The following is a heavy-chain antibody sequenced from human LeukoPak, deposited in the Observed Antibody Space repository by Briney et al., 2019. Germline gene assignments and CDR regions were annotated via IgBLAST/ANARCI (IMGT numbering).Heavy chain of an antibody. V-gene: IGHV3-30*02. D-gene: IGHD3-22*01. CDR1: GFTFSSYG. J-gene: IGHJ4*02. Sequence: GGSLRLSCAASGFTFSSYGMHWVRQAPGKGLEWVAFIRYDGSNKYYADSVKGRFTISRDNSKNTLYLQMNSLRAEDTAVYYCAKDRAYYSDSSGYYLVRAYDYWGQGTLVTVSS. CDR2: IRYDGSNK. CDR3: AKDRAYYSDSSGYYLVRAYDY.